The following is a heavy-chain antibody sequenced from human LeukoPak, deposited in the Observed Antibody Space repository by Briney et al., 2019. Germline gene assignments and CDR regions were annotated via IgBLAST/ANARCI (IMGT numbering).Heavy chain of an antibody. Sequence: ASVKVSCKASGYTFTGYYMHWVRQAHGQGLEWMGWINPNSGGTNYAQKFQGRVTMTRDTSISTAYMELSRLRSDDTAVYYCATLGGIAARFDYYYGMDVWGQGTTVTVSS. V-gene: IGHV1-2*02. CDR2: INPNSGGT. CDR3: ATLGGIAARFDYYYGMDV. D-gene: IGHD6-6*01. CDR1: GYTFTGYY. J-gene: IGHJ6*02.